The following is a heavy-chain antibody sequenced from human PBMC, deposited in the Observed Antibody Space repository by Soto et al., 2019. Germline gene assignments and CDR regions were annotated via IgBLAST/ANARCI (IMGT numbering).Heavy chain of an antibody. CDR1: GFTFSSYA. Sequence: PGGSLRLSCAASGFTFSSYAMHWVRQAPGKGLEWVAVISYDGSNKYYADSVKGRFTISRDNSKNTLYLQMNSLRAEDTAVYYCARDRHAFLTTVTTFYYYGMDVWGQGTTVTVSS. D-gene: IGHD4-17*01. V-gene: IGHV3-30-3*01. CDR3: ARDRHAFLTTVTTFYYYGMDV. CDR2: ISYDGSNK. J-gene: IGHJ6*02.